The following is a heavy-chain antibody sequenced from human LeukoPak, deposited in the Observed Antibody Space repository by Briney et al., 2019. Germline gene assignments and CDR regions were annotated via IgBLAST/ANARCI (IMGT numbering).Heavy chain of an antibody. Sequence: KTSETLSLTCTVSGGSISSYYWSWIRQPPGKGLEWIGYIYYSGSTNYNPSLKSRVTISVDTSKNQFSLKLSSVTAADTAVYYCARGEVVAVAGTPAYYFDYWGQGNLVTVSS. D-gene: IGHD6-19*01. J-gene: IGHJ4*02. CDR3: ARGEVVAVAGTPAYYFDY. CDR2: IYYSGST. CDR1: GGSISSYY. V-gene: IGHV4-59*01.